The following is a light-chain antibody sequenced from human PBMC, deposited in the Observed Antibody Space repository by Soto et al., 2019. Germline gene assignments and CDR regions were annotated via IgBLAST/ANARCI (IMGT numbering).Light chain of an antibody. CDR2: ETS. V-gene: IGLV2-23*01. CDR1: SSDFGSYRF. CDR3: FSFTSTNTHV. J-gene: IGLJ1*01. Sequence: QSVLTQPASVSGSPGQSVTISCTGTSSDFGSYRFVSWYQHHPGTVPKVIIYETSKRPSGVSDRFSGSKSGNTASLTISGLQAEDEADYYCFSFTSTNTHVFGSGTKVTVL.